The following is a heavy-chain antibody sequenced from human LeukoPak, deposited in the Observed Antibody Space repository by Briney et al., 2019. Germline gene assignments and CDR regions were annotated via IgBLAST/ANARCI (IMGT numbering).Heavy chain of an antibody. J-gene: IGHJ4*02. Sequence: PSETLSLTCTVSGGSISSSSYYWGWIRHPPGKGLEWIGSFYYSGSTSYNPSLKSRVTISVDSSKNQFSLKLSSVTAADPAVYSCARGVPTITRLYYDTPAPPYYFDYWGQGTLVTVSS. D-gene: IGHD3-16*01. CDR3: ARGVPTITRLYYDTPAPPYYFDY. CDR1: GGSISSSSYY. CDR2: FYYSGST. V-gene: IGHV4-39*01.